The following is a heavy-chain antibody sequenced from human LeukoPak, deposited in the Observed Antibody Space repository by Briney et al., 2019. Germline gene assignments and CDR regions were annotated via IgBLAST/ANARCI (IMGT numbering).Heavy chain of an antibody. Sequence: GGSLRLSCAASGFTFSSYSMNWVRQAPGKGLEWVSSISSSSSYIYYADSVKGRFTISRDNAKNSLYLQMTSLRAEDTAVYYCARSRIPGTFDYWGQGTLVTVSS. CDR2: ISSSSSYI. CDR1: GFTFSSYS. V-gene: IGHV3-21*01. J-gene: IGHJ4*02. CDR3: ARSRIPGTFDY.